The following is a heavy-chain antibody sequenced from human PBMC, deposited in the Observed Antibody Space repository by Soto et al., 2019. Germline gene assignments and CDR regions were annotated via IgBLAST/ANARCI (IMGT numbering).Heavy chain of an antibody. Sequence: QVQLVESGGGVVQPGRSLRLSCAASGFTFSSYGMHWVRQAPGKGLEWVAVIWYDGGNKYYADSVKGRFTISRDNSKNPLYVQMNSLRAEDTAVYYCARVADGIPNYDSSGWRGWFDYWGQGTLVTVSS. CDR1: GFTFSSYG. V-gene: IGHV3-33*01. CDR3: ARVADGIPNYDSSGWRGWFDY. J-gene: IGHJ4*02. D-gene: IGHD3-22*01. CDR2: IWYDGGNK.